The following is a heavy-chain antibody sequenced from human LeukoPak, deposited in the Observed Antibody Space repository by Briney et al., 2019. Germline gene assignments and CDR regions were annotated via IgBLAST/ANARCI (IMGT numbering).Heavy chain of an antibody. J-gene: IGHJ4*02. Sequence: GGSLRLSCAASGFTFSSYAMSWVRQAPGKGLEWVSFISGIGGSTYYADSVKGRFTISRDNSTTKLYLQMNSLRGEDTDVYYCAKDREGTIADYFDYWGQGTLVTVSS. V-gene: IGHV3-23*01. D-gene: IGHD1-7*01. CDR3: AKDREGTIADYFDY. CDR2: ISGIGGST. CDR1: GFTFSSYA.